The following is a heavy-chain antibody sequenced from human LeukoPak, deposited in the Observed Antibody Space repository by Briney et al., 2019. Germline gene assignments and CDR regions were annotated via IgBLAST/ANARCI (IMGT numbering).Heavy chain of an antibody. J-gene: IGHJ4*02. CDR2: ISSGSSYI. Sequence: GGSLRLSCAASGFTFSSYSMNWVRQAPGKGLEWVSSISSGSSYIYYADSVKGRFTISRDNAKNSLYLQMNSLRAEDTAVYYCARDPATFYSGYVYWGQGTLVTVSS. CDR3: ARDPATFYSGYVY. CDR1: GFTFSSYS. V-gene: IGHV3-21*01. D-gene: IGHD5-12*01.